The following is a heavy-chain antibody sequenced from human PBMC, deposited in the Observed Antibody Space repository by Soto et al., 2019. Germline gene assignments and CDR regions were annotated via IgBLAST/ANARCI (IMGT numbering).Heavy chain of an antibody. D-gene: IGHD1-26*01. CDR3: AKRRDTSGGGAFDH. CDR1: GFTFKNYA. J-gene: IGHJ4*02. Sequence: EVQLLESGGGLVQSGGSLRLSCAASGFTFKNYAMSWVRQAPGKGLEWVSVISGSGGTTHYADSVRGRFTISRDNSKNTFYLQMNSPSAEDTAGYYWAKRRDTSGGGAFDHWGQVTLVTVAS. V-gene: IGHV3-23*01. CDR2: ISGSGGTT.